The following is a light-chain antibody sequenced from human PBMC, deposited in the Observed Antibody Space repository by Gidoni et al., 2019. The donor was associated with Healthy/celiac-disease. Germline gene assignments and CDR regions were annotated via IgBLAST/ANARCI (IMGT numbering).Light chain of an antibody. CDR1: QSVSSSY. J-gene: IGKJ1*01. CDR3: QQYGSSPRT. CDR2: GAS. Sequence: DIVLTQSPGTLSLSPGERATLSCRASQSVSSSYLAWYQQKPGQAPRLLIYGASRRATGIPDRFSGSGSGADFTLTISRLEPEDLAVYYCQQYGSSPRTFGQGTKVEIK. V-gene: IGKV3-20*01.